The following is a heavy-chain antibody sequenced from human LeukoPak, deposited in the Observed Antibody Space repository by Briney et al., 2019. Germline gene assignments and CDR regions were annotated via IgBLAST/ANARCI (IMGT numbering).Heavy chain of an antibody. CDR2: IYYSGST. Sequence: SETLSLTCTVSGGSISSYYWSWIRQPPGKGLEWIGYIYYSGSTNYNPSLKSRVTISVDTSKNQFSLKLSSVTAADTAVYYCARDRIYSGGIFASSMDVWGKGTTVTVSS. CDR1: GGSISSYY. CDR3: ARDRIYSGGIFASSMDV. D-gene: IGHD5-12*01. V-gene: IGHV4-59*12. J-gene: IGHJ6*04.